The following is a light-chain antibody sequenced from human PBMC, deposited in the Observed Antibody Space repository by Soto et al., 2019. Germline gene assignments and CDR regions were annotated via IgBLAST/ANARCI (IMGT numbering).Light chain of an antibody. V-gene: IGKV3-11*01. CDR1: QSVYSY. J-gene: IGKJ4*01. CDR3: XXRNDWPFT. CDR2: DVS. Sequence: EVVLTQSPATLSLSPGERATLSCRASQSVYSYLAWYQQKPGQPPRLLISDVSSRATGIPARFSGSGYGTXXXXXXXXXXXEDFAVYYCXXRNDWPFTFGGGTKVEIK.